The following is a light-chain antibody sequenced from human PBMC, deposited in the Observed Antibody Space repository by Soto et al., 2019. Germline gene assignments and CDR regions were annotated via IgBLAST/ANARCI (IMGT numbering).Light chain of an antibody. J-gene: IGKJ2*01. Sequence: DIQMTQSPSSLSASVGDRVTITCRASQSISSYLNWYQQKPGKAPKLLIYAASSLQSGVPSRFSGSGSGTDFTLTISSLQPEDFATYYCQQYSTWFTFGQGTKLEIK. CDR1: QSISSY. CDR2: AAS. V-gene: IGKV1-39*01. CDR3: QQYSTWFT.